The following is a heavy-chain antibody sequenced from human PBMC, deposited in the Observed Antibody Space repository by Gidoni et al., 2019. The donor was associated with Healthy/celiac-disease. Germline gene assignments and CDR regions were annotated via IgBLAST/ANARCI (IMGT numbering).Heavy chain of an antibody. J-gene: IGHJ4*02. Sequence: EVQLLESGGGLVQPGGSLRLYCAASGFTFSSYAMSWVRQAPGKGLEWVSAISGSGGSTFYADSVKGRFTISRDNSKNTLYLQMNSLRAEDTAVYYCAKGIDSSGYYPFDYWGQGTLVTVSS. V-gene: IGHV3-23*01. D-gene: IGHD3-22*01. CDR2: ISGSGGST. CDR3: AKGIDSSGYYPFDY. CDR1: GFTFSSYA.